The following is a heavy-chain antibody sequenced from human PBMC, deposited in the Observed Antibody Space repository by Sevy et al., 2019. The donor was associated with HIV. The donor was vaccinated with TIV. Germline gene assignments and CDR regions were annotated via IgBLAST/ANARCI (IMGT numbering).Heavy chain of an antibody. D-gene: IGHD3-16*01. Sequence: SETLSLTCTVSGGSVNSGDYYWSWIRQPPGKGLEWLGYIYYSGSSNYNPSLKSRVTISLDRSKNQFSLKMSSVTTADTAVYYCARDDPVMNAFDIWGQGTMVTVSS. V-gene: IGHV4-61*08. CDR3: ARDDPVMNAFDI. CDR2: IYYSGSS. CDR1: GGSVNSGDYY. J-gene: IGHJ3*02.